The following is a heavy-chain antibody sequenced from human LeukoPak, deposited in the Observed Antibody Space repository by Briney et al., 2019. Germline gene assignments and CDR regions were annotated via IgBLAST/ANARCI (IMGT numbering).Heavy chain of an antibody. D-gene: IGHD5-24*01. CDR2: IINDGSST. CDR3: ARVADGDKYGGRDY. V-gene: IGHV3-74*01. Sequence: SGGSLRLSCAASGFNFKNYWMHWVRHAPGKGLEWVSRIINDGSSTTYADSVKGRFTISRDNAKDTLYLQMNSLRVGDTAVYYCARVADGDKYGGRDYWGQGALVIASS. J-gene: IGHJ4*02. CDR1: GFNFKNYW.